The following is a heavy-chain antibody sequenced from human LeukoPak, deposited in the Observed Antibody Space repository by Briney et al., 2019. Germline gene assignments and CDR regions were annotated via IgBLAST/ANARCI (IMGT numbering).Heavy chain of an antibody. CDR1: GYSFTSYW. D-gene: IGHD3-10*01. CDR2: IYPGDSDT. V-gene: IGHV5-51*01. Sequence: GESLKISCKGSGYSFTSYWIGWVRQMPGKGLEWMGIIYPGDSDTRYSPSFQGQVTISADKSISTAYLQWSSLKASDTAMYYCARHGITMPHPAADYGNGFDYWGQGTLVTVSS. CDR3: ARHGITMPHPAADYGNGFDY. J-gene: IGHJ4*02.